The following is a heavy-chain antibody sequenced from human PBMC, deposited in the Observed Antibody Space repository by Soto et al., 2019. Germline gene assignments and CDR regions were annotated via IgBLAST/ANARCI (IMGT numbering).Heavy chain of an antibody. Sequence: GGSLRLSCAASGFTFSSCEMNWVRQAPGKGLEWVSYISSSGSTIYYADSVKGRFTISRDNAKNSLYLQMNSLRAEDTAVYYCARDGLVPGMDVWGQGTTVTVSS. J-gene: IGHJ6*02. CDR2: ISSSGSTI. V-gene: IGHV3-48*03. CDR3: ARDGLVPGMDV. CDR1: GFTFSSCE. D-gene: IGHD1-26*01.